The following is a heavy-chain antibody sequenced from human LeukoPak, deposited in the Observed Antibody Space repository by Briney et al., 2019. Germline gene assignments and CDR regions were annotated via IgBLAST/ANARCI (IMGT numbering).Heavy chain of an antibody. D-gene: IGHD3-10*01. J-gene: IGHJ4*02. Sequence: PRRSLRLSCAASGFTFSSYGMHWVRQAPGKGLEWVAVIWYDGSNKYYADSVKGRFTISRDNSKNTLYLQMNSLRAEDTAVYYCARNYYGSGSSLTGYWGQGTLVTVSS. CDR2: IWYDGSNK. CDR3: ARNYYGSGSSLTGY. V-gene: IGHV3-33*01. CDR1: GFTFSSYG.